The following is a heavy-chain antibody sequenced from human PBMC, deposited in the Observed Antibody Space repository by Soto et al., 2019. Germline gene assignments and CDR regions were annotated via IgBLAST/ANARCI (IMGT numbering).Heavy chain of an antibody. Sequence: QVQLVQSGAEVKKPGASVKVSCKASGYTFTSYYMHWVRQAPGQGLEWMGIINPSGGSTSYAQKFQGRVTMTRDTSTSTVYMELSSLRSEDTAVYYCARVGPVLLWFGEFDYWGQGTLVTVSS. J-gene: IGHJ4*02. CDR3: ARVGPVLLWFGEFDY. CDR2: INPSGGST. V-gene: IGHV1-46*03. D-gene: IGHD3-10*01. CDR1: GYTFTSYY.